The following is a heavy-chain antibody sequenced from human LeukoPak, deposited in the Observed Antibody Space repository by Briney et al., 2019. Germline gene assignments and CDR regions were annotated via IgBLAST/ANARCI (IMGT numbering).Heavy chain of an antibody. CDR1: GFTFSDYY. CDR2: ISSSGSTI. J-gene: IGHJ3*02. D-gene: IGHD1-1*01. V-gene: IGHV3-11*01. Sequence: PGGSLRLSCAASGFTFSDYYMSWIRQAPGKGLEWVSYISSSGSTIYYADSVKGRFTISRDNAKNSLYLQMNSLRAEDTAVYYCARDGPPIFGWNDLAPWPYAFDIWGQGTMVTVSS. CDR3: ARDGPPIFGWNDLAPWPYAFDI.